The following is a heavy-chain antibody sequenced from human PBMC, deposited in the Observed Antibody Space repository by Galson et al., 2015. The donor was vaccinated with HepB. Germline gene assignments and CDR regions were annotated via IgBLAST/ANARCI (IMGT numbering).Heavy chain of an antibody. CDR3: AREASSGWSYYSYYGMDV. CDR2: IKQDGSEK. V-gene: IGHV3-7*01. D-gene: IGHD6-19*01. J-gene: IGHJ6*02. CDR1: GFTFSSYW. Sequence: SLRLSCAASGFTFSSYWMSWVRQAPGKGLEWVANIKQDGSEKYYVDSVKGRFTISRDNAKNSLYLQMNSLRAEDTAVYYCAREASSGWSYYSYYGMDVWGQGTTVTVSS.